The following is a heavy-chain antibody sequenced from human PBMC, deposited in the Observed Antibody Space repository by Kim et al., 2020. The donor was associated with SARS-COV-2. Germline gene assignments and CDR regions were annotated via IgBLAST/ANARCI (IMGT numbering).Heavy chain of an antibody. Sequence: ASVKVSCTASGYTFTSYGISWVRQAPVQGLEWMGRINTYNGKTNYAQNLQGRVTLSTDTSTNTAYMELRSLRSDDTAVYYCASYCGNWNYLDKYWGQGTLVNSSS. CDR2: INTYNGKT. CDR3: ASYCGNWNYLDKY. J-gene: IGHJ4*02. D-gene: IGHD1-7*01. V-gene: IGHV1-18*01. CDR1: GYTFTSYG.